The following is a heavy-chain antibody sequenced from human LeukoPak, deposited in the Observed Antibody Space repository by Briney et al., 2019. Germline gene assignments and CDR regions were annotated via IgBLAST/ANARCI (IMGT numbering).Heavy chain of an antibody. CDR3: ARDASHSGSYYYPYYFDY. Sequence: GGSLRLSCAASGFTFSSYAMSWVRQAPGKGLEWVSGISDSGASTYYPDSVKGRFTISRDNSKNTLYLQMNSLRADDTAVYYCARDASHSGSYYYPYYFDYWGQGTLVTVSS. CDR2: ISDSGAST. V-gene: IGHV3-23*01. J-gene: IGHJ4*02. D-gene: IGHD1-26*01. CDR1: GFTFSSYA.